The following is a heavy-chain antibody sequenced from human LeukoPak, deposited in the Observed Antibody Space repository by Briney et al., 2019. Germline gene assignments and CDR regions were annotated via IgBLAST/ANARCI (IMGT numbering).Heavy chain of an antibody. CDR1: RFTFSSYS. V-gene: IGHV3-21*01. Sequence: GGSLRLSCAASRFTFSSYSMNWVRQAPGKGLEWVSSISSSGSYIYYADSVKGRFTISRDNARNSLYLQMNTLRAEDTAVYSCARGADGVSSNSRGWFDPWGQGTLVTVSS. D-gene: IGHD2-15*01. CDR3: ARGADGVSSNSRGWFDP. J-gene: IGHJ5*02. CDR2: ISSSGSYI.